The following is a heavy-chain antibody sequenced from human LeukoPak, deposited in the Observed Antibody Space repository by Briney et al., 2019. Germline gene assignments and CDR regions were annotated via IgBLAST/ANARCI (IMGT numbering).Heavy chain of an antibody. J-gene: IGHJ4*02. CDR3: VRDRTKYCSSTSCPLDY. D-gene: IGHD2-2*01. Sequence: ASVKVSCKASGYTFSGYYMHWVRQAPGQGLEWMGWINPYSGGTNYAQKFQGRVTMTRDTSISTAYMELSRLRSDDTAVYYCVRDRTKYCSSTSCPLDYWGQGTLVTVSS. CDR2: INPYSGGT. V-gene: IGHV1-2*02. CDR1: GYTFSGYY.